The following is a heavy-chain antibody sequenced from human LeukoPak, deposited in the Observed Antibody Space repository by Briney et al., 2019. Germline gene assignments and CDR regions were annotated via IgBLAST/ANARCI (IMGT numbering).Heavy chain of an antibody. J-gene: IGHJ6*03. CDR2: INAGNGNT. CDR3: ARGRLVATITGYYYYYMDV. D-gene: IGHD5-12*01. Sequence: VASVKVSCKASGYTFTSYAMHWVRQAPGQRLEWMGWINAGNGNTRYSQEFQGRVTITRDTSASTAYMELSSLRSGDMAVYYCARGRLVATITGYYYYYMDVWGKGTTVTVSS. V-gene: IGHV1-3*03. CDR1: GYTFTSYA.